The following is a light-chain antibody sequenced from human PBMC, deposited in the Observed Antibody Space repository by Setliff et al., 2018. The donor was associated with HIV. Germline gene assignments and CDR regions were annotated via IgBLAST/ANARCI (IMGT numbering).Light chain of an antibody. CDR2: EVT. Sequence: QSVLTQPASVSGSPGQSITISCTGTSSDVGGYNYVSWYQHYPGKAPKFMIYEVTTRPSGVSNRFSGSKSGNTASLTISGLQAEDEADYFCCSYVTGSTYVCGTGTKVTVL. CDR3: CSYVTGSTYV. V-gene: IGLV2-23*02. J-gene: IGLJ1*01. CDR1: SSDVGGYNY.